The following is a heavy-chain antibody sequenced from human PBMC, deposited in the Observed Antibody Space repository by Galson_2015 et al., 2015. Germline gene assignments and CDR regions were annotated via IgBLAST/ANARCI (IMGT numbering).Heavy chain of an antibody. CDR2: IWYDGSNK. J-gene: IGHJ4*02. CDR1: GLTFESHG. CDR3: AREPYCSGGSCYGFDY. D-gene: IGHD2-15*01. Sequence: SLRLSCAVSGLTFESHGMHWVRQAPGKGLEWVALIWYDGSNKYYADSVKGRFTISRDNAKNSLYLQMNSLRDEDTAVYYCAREPYCSGGSCYGFDYWGQGTLVTVSS. V-gene: IGHV3-33*01.